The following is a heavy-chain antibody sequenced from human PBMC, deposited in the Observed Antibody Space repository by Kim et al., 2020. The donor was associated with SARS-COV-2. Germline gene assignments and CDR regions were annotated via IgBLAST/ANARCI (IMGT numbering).Heavy chain of an antibody. CDR3: ARDSPEVWVETGIAAAGTFGYAFDI. V-gene: IGHV1-69*13. Sequence: SVKVSCKASGGTFSSYAISWVRQAPGQGLEWMGGIIPIFGTANYAQKFQGRVTITADESTSTAYMELSSLRSEDTAVYYCARDSPEVWVETGIAAAGTFGYAFDIWGQGTMVTVSS. CDR2: IIPIFGTA. CDR1: GGTFSSYA. D-gene: IGHD6-13*01. J-gene: IGHJ3*02.